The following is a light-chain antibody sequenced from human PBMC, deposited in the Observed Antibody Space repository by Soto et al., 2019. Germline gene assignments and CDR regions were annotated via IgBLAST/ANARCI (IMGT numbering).Light chain of an antibody. CDR1: QSISRF. Sequence: DIQMTQSPSSLSASVGDRVTISCRASQSISRFLNWYQQKSGKPPQLLIYAASSLQCGVPSRFSGSGSGTDFTLTISSLQPEDFATYYCQQTYITPPWTFGQGSKVEIK. CDR2: AAS. J-gene: IGKJ1*01. V-gene: IGKV1-39*01. CDR3: QQTYITPPWT.